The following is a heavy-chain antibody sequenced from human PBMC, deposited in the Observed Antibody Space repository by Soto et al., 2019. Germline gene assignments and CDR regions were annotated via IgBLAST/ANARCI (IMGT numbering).Heavy chain of an antibody. CDR2: ISGSGGST. J-gene: IGHJ6*02. D-gene: IGHD2-2*01. CDR3: AKDSNVCSSTSCYAYYYYGMDV. CDR1: GFTFSSYA. Sequence: EVQLLESGGGLVQPGGSLRLSCAASGFTFSSYAMSWVRQAPGKGLEWVSAISGSGGSTYYADSVKGRFTISRDNSKNTLYLQMNSLRAEDTAVYYCAKDSNVCSSTSCYAYYYYGMDVWGQGTTVTVSS. V-gene: IGHV3-23*01.